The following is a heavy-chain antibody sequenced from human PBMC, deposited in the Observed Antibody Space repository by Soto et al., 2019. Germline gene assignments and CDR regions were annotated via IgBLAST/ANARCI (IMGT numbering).Heavy chain of an antibody. D-gene: IGHD3-3*01. V-gene: IGHV4-61*01. CDR2: VYHTGRT. J-gene: IGHJ4*02. CDR3: ARDFAYFDS. CDR1: GGSFKSGSYS. Sequence: SETLSLTCTVSGGSFKSGSYSWSWIRQPPGKGLEWIGYVYHTGRTSYNPSLKSRVSISMDTSKNQFSLTLDSVTAADTAVYFCARDFAYFDSWGQGTLVTVSS.